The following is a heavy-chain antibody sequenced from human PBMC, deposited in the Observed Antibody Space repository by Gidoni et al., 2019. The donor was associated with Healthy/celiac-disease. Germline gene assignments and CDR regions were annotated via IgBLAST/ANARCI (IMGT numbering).Heavy chain of an antibody. V-gene: IGHV1-69*02. J-gene: IGHJ6*02. CDR2: IIPSLGIA. Sequence: QVQLVQSGAEVKKPGSSVKDSCKASGGNFSSYTISWVRQAPGQGLEWMGRIIPSLGIANYAQKFQGRVTITADKSTSTAYMELSSLRSEDTAVYYCASLEFGELSAYYYYGMDVWGQGTTVTVSS. CDR1: GGNFSSYT. D-gene: IGHD3-10*01. CDR3: ASLEFGELSAYYYYGMDV.